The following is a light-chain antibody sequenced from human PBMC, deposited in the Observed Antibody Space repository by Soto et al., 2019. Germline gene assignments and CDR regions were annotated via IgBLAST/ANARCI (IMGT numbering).Light chain of an antibody. CDR2: GAS. CDR1: QSVSSN. Sequence: EIVMTQSPATLSVSPGARATLSCRASQSVSSNLAWYQQKPGQAPRLLIYGASSRATGIPDRFSGTGSETDLTITINRLEPEDFAVYYCQQYENSPITFGQGTRLEIK. V-gene: IGKV3-20*01. J-gene: IGKJ5*01. CDR3: QQYENSPIT.